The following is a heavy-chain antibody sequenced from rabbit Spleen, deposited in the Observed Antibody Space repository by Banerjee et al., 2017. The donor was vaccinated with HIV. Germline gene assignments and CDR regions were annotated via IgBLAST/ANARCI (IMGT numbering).Heavy chain of an antibody. V-gene: IGHV1S43*01. CDR3: VNDPYGLRGGGGVL. D-gene: IGHD3-1*01. CDR1: GSDFSRYG. CDR2: IYSYSGKT. J-gene: IGHJ6*01. Sequence: QEQLKETGGGLVQPGGSLTLSCKASGSDFSRYGMSWVRQAPGKGLELIACIYSYSGKTWYANWVNGRFSISRSTSLNTVDLKMTSLTAADTATYFSVNDPYGLRGGGGVLWGPGTLVTVS.